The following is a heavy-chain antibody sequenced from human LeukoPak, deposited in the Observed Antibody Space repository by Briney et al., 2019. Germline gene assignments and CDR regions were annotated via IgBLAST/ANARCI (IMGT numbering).Heavy chain of an antibody. V-gene: IGHV1-18*01. CDR1: GYTFTSYG. D-gene: IGHD2-2*02. J-gene: IGHJ6*03. CDR3: GRAGPAVVPAAIRGRGYYYYMDV. Sequence: ASVKVSCKASGYTFTSYGISWVRQALGQGLEWMGWISAYNGNTNYAQKLQGRVTMTTDTSTSTAYMELRSLRSDDTAVYYCGRAGPAVVPAAIRGRGYYYYMDVWGKGTTVTVSS. CDR2: ISAYNGNT.